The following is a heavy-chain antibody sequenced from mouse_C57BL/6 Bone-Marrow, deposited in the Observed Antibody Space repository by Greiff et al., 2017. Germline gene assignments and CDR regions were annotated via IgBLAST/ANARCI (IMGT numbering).Heavy chain of an antibody. CDR3: ARRFTMVHYYAMDY. CDR2: ISSGSSTI. D-gene: IGHD1-1*02. CDR1: GFTFSDYG. Sequence: EVHLVESGGGLVKPGGSLKLSCAASGFTFSDYGMHWVRQAPEKGLEWVAYISSGSSTIYYADTVKGRFTISRDNAKNTLFLQMTSLRSEDTAMYYCARRFTMVHYYAMDYWGQGTSVTVSS. J-gene: IGHJ4*01. V-gene: IGHV5-17*01.